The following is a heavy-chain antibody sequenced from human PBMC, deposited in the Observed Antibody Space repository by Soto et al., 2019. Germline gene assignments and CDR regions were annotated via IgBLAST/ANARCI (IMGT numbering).Heavy chain of an antibody. D-gene: IGHD3-22*01. Sequence: QVRLEESGGGVVQPGRSLRLSCASSGFTFGVYNMQWVRQAPGKGLACVSVMSYDGGNEYYADSVKGRFPISRDNSENKLFLQMNSLRPEDSGVYYCATGHRGLTGLPAVITAPGSFDPWGQGAQVSVSS. CDR3: ATGHRGLTGLPAVITAPGSFDP. J-gene: IGHJ5*01. V-gene: IGHV3-30*03. CDR1: GFTFGVYN. CDR2: MSYDGGNE.